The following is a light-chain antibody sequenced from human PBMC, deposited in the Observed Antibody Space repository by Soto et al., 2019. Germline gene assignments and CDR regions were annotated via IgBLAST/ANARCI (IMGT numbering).Light chain of an antibody. V-gene: IGKV1-5*03. CDR1: QGISTW. CDR2: KAS. J-gene: IGKJ1*01. Sequence: DIQMTQSPSTLSASVVDRVTITCRVSQGISTWLSWYQHKPGKAPKLLIYKASNLESGVPSRFSSSVSGIAFTRNTSSLQPDDFATYFCQQYTRYWTFGQGSKLEFK. CDR3: QQYTRYWT.